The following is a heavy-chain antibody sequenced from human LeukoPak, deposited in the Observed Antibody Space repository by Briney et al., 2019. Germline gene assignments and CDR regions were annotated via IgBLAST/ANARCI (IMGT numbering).Heavy chain of an antibody. D-gene: IGHD3-10*01. J-gene: IGHJ4*02. CDR2: ISNDNGIT. Sequence: ASVTVSCTASGYSFTGYGINWVRQAPGQGLEWMGWISNDNGITNYAQQFQGRVTMDTETYTSTAYMELRSLRSDDTAVYYCARGGFDYYGSGRAFDFWGQGTLVTVSS. CDR3: ARGGFDYYGSGRAFDF. CDR1: GYSFTGYG. V-gene: IGHV1-18*01.